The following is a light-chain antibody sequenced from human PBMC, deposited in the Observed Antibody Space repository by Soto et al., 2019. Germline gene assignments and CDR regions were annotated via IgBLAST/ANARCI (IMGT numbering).Light chain of an antibody. Sequence: EVVLTQSPATLSLSPGERATLSCRASQSVRTSLAWYQHNPGQAPRLVTYDASLRANGVPARFGGSGSGTDFTLTINSLEPEDFAVYYCQQRNVWPPITFGQGTRLEI. CDR2: DAS. CDR3: QQRNVWPPIT. J-gene: IGKJ5*01. V-gene: IGKV3-11*01. CDR1: QSVRTS.